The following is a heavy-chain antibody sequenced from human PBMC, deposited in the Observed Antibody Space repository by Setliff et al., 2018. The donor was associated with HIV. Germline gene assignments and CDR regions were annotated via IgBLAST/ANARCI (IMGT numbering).Heavy chain of an antibody. CDR3: ARLSKYYDLWNPDS. V-gene: IGHV5-51*01. J-gene: IGHJ4*02. CDR1: GYSFTNYW. D-gene: IGHD3-3*01. Sequence: PGESLKISCKGSGYSFTNYWVGWVRQMPAKGLEWMGLIWPDDSDTIYSPSFQGQVTMSADKSISTAYLQWNSLKAPDTAMYYCARLSKYYDLWNPDSWGQGTRVTVSS. CDR2: IWPDDSDT.